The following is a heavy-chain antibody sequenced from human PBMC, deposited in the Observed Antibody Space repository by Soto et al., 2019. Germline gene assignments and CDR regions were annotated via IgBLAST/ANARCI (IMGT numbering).Heavy chain of an antibody. D-gene: IGHD6-6*01. V-gene: IGHV1-2*02. J-gene: IGHJ5*02. CDR3: ARSRNSIAARPTWLDP. CDR2: INPNSGGA. Sequence: ASVKVSCKASGYTFTGYYMHWVLQAPGQGLEWMGWINPNSGGANYAQKFQGRVTMTRDTSISTAYMELSRLRSDDTAVYYCARSRNSIAARPTWLDPWGKGTLVTVAS. CDR1: GYTFTGYY.